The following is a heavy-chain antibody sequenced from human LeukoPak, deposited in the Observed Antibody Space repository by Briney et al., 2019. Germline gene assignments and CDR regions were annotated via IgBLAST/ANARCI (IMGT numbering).Heavy chain of an antibody. CDR1: GGTFSSYA. J-gene: IGHJ3*02. CDR3: ATDRWFGDAAFDI. CDR2: IIPILGIA. V-gene: IGHV1-69*04. D-gene: IGHD3-10*01. Sequence: SVKVSCKASGGTFSSYAISWVRQAPGQGLEWMGRIIPILGIANYAQKFQGRVTITADKSTSTAYMELSSLRSEDTAVYYCATDRWFGDAAFDIWGQGTMVTVSS.